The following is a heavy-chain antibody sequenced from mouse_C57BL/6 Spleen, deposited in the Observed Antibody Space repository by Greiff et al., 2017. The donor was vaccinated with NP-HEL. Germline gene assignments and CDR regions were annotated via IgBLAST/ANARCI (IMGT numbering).Heavy chain of an antibody. CDR1: GFSLTSYG. V-gene: IGHV2-5*01. CDR2: IWRGGST. D-gene: IGHD1-1*01. CDR3: AKNYYGSSPDYYAMDY. Sequence: VKLMESGPGLVQPSQSLSITCTVSGFSLTSYGVHWVRQSPGKGLEWLGVIWRGGSTDYNAAFMSRLSITKDNSKSQVFFKMNSLQADDTAIYYCAKNYYGSSPDYYAMDYWGQGTSVTVSS. J-gene: IGHJ4*01.